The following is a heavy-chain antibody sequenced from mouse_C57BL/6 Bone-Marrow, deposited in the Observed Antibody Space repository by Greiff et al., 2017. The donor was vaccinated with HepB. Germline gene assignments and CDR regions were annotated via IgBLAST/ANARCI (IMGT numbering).Heavy chain of an antibody. J-gene: IGHJ2*01. D-gene: IGHD1-1*01. CDR3: ARDIYYYGSSYGY. V-gene: IGHV3-6*01. CDR1: GYSITSGYY. Sequence: EVQLKESGPGLVKPSQSLSLTCSVTGYSITSGYYWNWIRQFPGNKLEWRGYISYDGSNNYNPSLKNRISITRDTSKNQFFLKLNSVTTEDTATYYCARDIYYYGSSYGYWGQGTTLTVSS. CDR2: ISYDGSN.